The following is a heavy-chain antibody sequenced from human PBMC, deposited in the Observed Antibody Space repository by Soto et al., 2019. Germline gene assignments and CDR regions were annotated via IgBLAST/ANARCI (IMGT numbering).Heavy chain of an antibody. CDR2: IYYSGST. Sequence: PSETLSLTCTVSGGSISSSSYYWGWIRQPPGKGLEWIGSIYYSGSTYYNPSLKSRVTISVDTSKNQFSLKLSSVTAADKAEYYCAIIPYDILTGYYGMDVWSHGTTVT. CDR3: AIIPYDILTGYYGMDV. CDR1: GGSISSSSYY. D-gene: IGHD3-9*01. V-gene: IGHV4-39*01. J-gene: IGHJ6*02.